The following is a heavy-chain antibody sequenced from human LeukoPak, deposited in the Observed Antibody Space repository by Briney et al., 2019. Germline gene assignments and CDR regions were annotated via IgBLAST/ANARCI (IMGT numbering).Heavy chain of an antibody. D-gene: IGHD5-24*01. CDR2: INWKTGNG. CDR3: TRRAARWQFDL. V-gene: IGHV3-9*01. J-gene: IGHJ2*01. Sequence: GRSLRLSCAVSGFNFDDYAMHWLRQAPGGGLVWVSGINWKTGNGIYADSVKGRFTISRDNAKNSMYLQMSSLRAEDTALYYCTRRAARWQFDLWGRGTLLTVSS. CDR1: GFNFDDYA.